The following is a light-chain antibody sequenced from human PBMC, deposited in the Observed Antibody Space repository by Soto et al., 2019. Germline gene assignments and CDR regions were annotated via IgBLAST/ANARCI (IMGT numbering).Light chain of an antibody. Sequence: EIVLTQSPGTLSVSPGERVTLSCRASQSVDRKTLNWYQQKPGQPPRLLIYGASRRATAIPDRFSGSGSGTDFTLTTSRLEAEDFAVYFCHHYLTSLWTFGQGTKVEIK. CDR1: QSVDRKT. J-gene: IGKJ1*01. CDR3: HHYLTSLWT. CDR2: GAS. V-gene: IGKV3-20*01.